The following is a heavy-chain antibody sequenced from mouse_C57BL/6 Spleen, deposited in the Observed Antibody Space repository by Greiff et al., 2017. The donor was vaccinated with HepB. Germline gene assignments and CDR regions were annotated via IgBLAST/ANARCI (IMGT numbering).Heavy chain of an antibody. Sequence: EVKLMESGGGLVKPGGSLKLSCAASGFTFSDYGMHWVRQAPEKGLEWVAYISSGSSTIYYADTVKGRFTISRDNAKNTLFLQMTSLRSEDTAMYYCARGYYDYGWYFDVWGTGTTVTVSS. CDR3: ARGYYDYGWYFDV. D-gene: IGHD2-4*01. CDR2: ISSGSSTI. CDR1: GFTFSDYG. V-gene: IGHV5-17*01. J-gene: IGHJ1*03.